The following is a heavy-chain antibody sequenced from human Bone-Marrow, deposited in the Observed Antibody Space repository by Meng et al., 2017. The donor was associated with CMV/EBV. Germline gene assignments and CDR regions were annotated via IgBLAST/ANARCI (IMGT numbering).Heavy chain of an antibody. CDR1: GGTFSSYA. V-gene: IGHV1-69*10. Sequence: SVKVSCKASGGTFSSYAISWVRQAPGQGLEWMGGIIPILGIANYAQKFQGRVTITADKSTSTAYMELSSLRSEDTAVYYCARPGKGYCSSTSCYTYGYYYYYGMDVWGQGTTVTGSS. CDR2: IIPILGIA. J-gene: IGHJ6*02. D-gene: IGHD2-2*02. CDR3: ARPGKGYCSSTSCYTYGYYYYYGMDV.